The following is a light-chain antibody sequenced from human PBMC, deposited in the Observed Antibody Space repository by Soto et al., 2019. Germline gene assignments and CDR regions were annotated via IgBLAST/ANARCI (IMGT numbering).Light chain of an antibody. CDR2: AAS. J-gene: IGKJ5*01. Sequence: DIQLTQSPSFLSSSVGDRVTITFLTSQGISSYLAWYQQKPGKAPKLLIYAASSLQSGVPSRFSGSGSGTDFTLTISSLQPEDFATYYCQQSYSTLITFGQGTRLEIK. CDR1: QGISSY. CDR3: QQSYSTLIT. V-gene: IGKV1-39*01.